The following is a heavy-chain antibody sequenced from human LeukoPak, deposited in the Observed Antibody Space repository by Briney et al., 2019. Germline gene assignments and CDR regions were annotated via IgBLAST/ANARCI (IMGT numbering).Heavy chain of an antibody. CDR3: AREVAVAFDY. CDR2: IQPDGSEK. D-gene: IGHD6-19*01. Sequence: GGSLRLSCAASGFTFSSYSMNWVRQAPGKGLEWVAKIQPDGSEKYYVDSVKGRFTISRDNAKNSLYLQMNSLRVEDTAMYYCAREVAVAFDYWGQGTLVTVSS. CDR1: GFTFSSYS. V-gene: IGHV3-7*01. J-gene: IGHJ4*02.